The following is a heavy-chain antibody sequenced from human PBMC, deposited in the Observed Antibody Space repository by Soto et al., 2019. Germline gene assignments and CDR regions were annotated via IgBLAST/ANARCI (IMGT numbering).Heavy chain of an antibody. CDR1: GGSISSHY. Sequence: QVQLQESGPGLVKPSETLSLTCTVSGGSISSHYWSWIRQPPGRGLEWIGFIYYSGITDSNPSLKSGVTISLDTSKNQLSLRLSSVTAADTAVYYCARPRGIAPAVWYFDLWGRGTLVTVSS. D-gene: IGHD6-13*01. V-gene: IGHV4-59*08. CDR3: ARPRGIAPAVWYFDL. J-gene: IGHJ2*01. CDR2: IYYSGIT.